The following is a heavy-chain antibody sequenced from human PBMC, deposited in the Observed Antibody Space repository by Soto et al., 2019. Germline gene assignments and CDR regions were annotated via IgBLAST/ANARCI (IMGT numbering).Heavy chain of an antibody. CDR3: ARDPHSSSWYVNGFDP. CDR2: ISSSSSYI. CDR1: GFTFPTYT. J-gene: IGHJ5*02. Sequence: EVQLVESGGGLVKPGGSLRLSCAASGFTFPTYTMNWVRQTPGMGLELVSSISSSSSYIYYADSVKGRFTISRDNAKNSLYLQMNSLRAEDTAVYYCARDPHSSSWYVNGFDPWGQGTLVTVSS. D-gene: IGHD6-13*01. V-gene: IGHV3-21*01.